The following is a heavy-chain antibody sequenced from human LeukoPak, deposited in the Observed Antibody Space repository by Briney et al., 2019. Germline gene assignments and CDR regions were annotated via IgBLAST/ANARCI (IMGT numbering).Heavy chain of an antibody. V-gene: IGHV4-59*11. Sequence: SETLSLTCSVSGDSISSHYWSWIRQPPGKGLEWIGYIYYSGSTNYNPSLKSRVTISVDTSKNQFSLKLSSVTAADTAVYYCARVDAVYDSSGYLYYFDYWGQGTLVTVSS. CDR2: IYYSGST. CDR1: GDSISSHY. J-gene: IGHJ4*02. CDR3: ARVDAVYDSSGYLYYFDY. D-gene: IGHD3-22*01.